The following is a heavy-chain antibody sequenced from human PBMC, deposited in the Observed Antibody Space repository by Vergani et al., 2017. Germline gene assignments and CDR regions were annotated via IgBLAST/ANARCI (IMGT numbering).Heavy chain of an antibody. D-gene: IGHD6-19*01. J-gene: IGHJ5*02. CDR2: FYHSGGA. V-gene: IGHV4-39*07. CDR3: ASDTHSGQRADR. CDR1: GGSITSSSYY. Sequence: QLHLQESGPGLVKPSETLSLTCTVSGGSITSSSYYWGWIRQPPGKGLEWIGNFYHSGGAYYNPSLKGRVTISVDTSKNQFSLTLTSVTAADTAVYYCASDTHSGQRADRWGQGILVTV.